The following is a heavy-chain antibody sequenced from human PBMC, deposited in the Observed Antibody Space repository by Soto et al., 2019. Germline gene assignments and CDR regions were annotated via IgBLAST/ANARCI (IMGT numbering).Heavy chain of an antibody. CDR3: ATSRYCTNGLCYKIDY. CDR2: ISYDGSNK. Sequence: QVQLVESGGGVVQPGRSLRLSCAASEFTFSSYGMHWVRQAPDKGMEWVAVISYDGSNKYYADSVKGRFTISRDNSKNTLYLQMNSLRVEDTAVYYCATSRYCTNGLCYKIDYWGQGTLVTVSS. CDR1: EFTFSSYG. D-gene: IGHD2-8*01. V-gene: IGHV3-30*03. J-gene: IGHJ4*02.